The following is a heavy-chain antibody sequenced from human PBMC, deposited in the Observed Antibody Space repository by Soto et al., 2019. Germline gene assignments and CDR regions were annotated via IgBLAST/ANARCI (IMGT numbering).Heavy chain of an antibody. CDR2: ISGSGGIT. CDR1: GRTFIYFA. Sequence: GGSQRHSYTVSGRTFIYFAMSWVRTAQGKGLEWVSAISGSGGITYYADSVKGRFTISRDNSKNTLYLQMNSLRAEDTAVYYCARRLSLGVLRFLEWLNGMDVWGQGTTVTVS. J-gene: IGHJ6*02. CDR3: ARRLSLGVLRFLEWLNGMDV. D-gene: IGHD3-3*01. V-gene: IGHV3-23*01.